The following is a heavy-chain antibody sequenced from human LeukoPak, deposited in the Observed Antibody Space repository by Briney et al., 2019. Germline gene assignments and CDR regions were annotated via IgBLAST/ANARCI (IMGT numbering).Heavy chain of an antibody. V-gene: IGHV3-30*03. Sequence: GGSLGLSCAASGFTFSSYGMHWVRQAPGKGQEWVAVISYDGSNKYYADSVKGRFTISRDNSKNTLYLQMNSLRAEDTAVYYCARGVDYYENSGTIDYWGQGTLVTVSS. D-gene: IGHD3-22*01. J-gene: IGHJ4*02. CDR1: GFTFSSYG. CDR3: ARGVDYYENSGTIDY. CDR2: ISYDGSNK.